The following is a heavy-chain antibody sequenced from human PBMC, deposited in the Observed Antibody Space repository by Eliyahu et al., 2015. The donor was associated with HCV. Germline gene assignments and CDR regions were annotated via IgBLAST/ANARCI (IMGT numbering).Heavy chain of an antibody. CDR1: GFXFGDYA. D-gene: IGHD6-19*01. CDR3: TSYSSGWYTPIDY. V-gene: IGHV3-49*03. J-gene: IGHJ4*02. CDR2: IRSKAYGGTT. Sequence: EVQLVESGGGLVQPGRSLRLSCTASGFXFGDYAMSWFRQAPGKGLEWVGFIRSKAYGGTTEYAASVKGRFTISRDDSKSIAYLQMNSLKTEDTAVYYCTSYSSGWYTPIDYWGQGTLVTVSS.